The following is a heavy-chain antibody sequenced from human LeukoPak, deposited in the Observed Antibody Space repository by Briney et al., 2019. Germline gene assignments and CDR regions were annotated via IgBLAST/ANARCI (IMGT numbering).Heavy chain of an antibody. J-gene: IGHJ4*02. CDR3: ARTSAYYYDSSGYYPDYFDY. CDR2: IYYSGST. Sequence: SETLSLTCTVSGGSISSGDYYWSWIRQPPGKGLEWIGYIYYSGSTYYNPSLKSRVTISVDTSKNQFSLKLSSVTAADTAVYYCARTSAYYYDSSGYYPDYFDYWGRGTLVTVSS. D-gene: IGHD3-22*01. V-gene: IGHV4-30-4*01. CDR1: GGSISSGDYY.